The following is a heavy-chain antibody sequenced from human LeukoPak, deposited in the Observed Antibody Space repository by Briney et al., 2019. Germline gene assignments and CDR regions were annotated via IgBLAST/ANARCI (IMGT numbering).Heavy chain of an antibody. Sequence: WATLTLTCSFSGGSISNYYWSWVRQPPGKGLEWIGYIYYSGSTDYNPSLKSRATISIDTSKIHFSLRLSSVTAADTASYYCARGYAYGPNYYFDYWGQGTLVTVSS. CDR1: GGSISNYY. CDR3: ARGYAYGPNYYFDY. J-gene: IGHJ4*02. V-gene: IGHV4-59*01. D-gene: IGHD5-18*01. CDR2: IYYSGST.